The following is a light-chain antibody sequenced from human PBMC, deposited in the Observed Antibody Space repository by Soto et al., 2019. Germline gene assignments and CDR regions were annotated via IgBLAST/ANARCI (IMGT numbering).Light chain of an antibody. Sequence: DIPMTQSPSTLSGSVGDRVTITCRASQTISSWLAWYQQKPGKAPKLLIYKASTLKSGVPVRFSGSGSGTEFTLTISSLQPDDFATYYCQHYNSYSEAFGQGTKVELK. V-gene: IGKV1-5*03. CDR3: QHYNSYSEA. CDR2: KAS. CDR1: QTISSW. J-gene: IGKJ1*01.